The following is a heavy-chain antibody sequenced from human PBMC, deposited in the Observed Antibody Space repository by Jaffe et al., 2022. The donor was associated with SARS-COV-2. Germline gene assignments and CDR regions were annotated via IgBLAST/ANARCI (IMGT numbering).Heavy chain of an antibody. CDR3: TRNGIGQQLVYCGY. V-gene: IGHV3-49*03. CDR2: IRSKAYGGTT. D-gene: IGHD6-13*01. J-gene: IGHJ4*02. Sequence: EVQLVESGGGLVQPGRSLRLSCTASGFTFGDYAMSWFRQAPGKGLEWVGFIRSKAYGGTTEYAASVKGRFTISRDDSKSIAYLQMNSLKTEDTAVYYCTRNGIGQQLVYCGYWGQGTLVTVSS. CDR1: GFTFGDYA.